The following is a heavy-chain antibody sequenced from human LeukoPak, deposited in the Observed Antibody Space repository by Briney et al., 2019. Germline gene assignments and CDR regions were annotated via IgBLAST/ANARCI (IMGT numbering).Heavy chain of an antibody. D-gene: IGHD6-13*01. CDR1: GFTVSSNY. J-gene: IGHJ4*02. CDR3: ARDRSGGTGFDY. V-gene: IGHV3-53*01. CDR2: LRSGGST. Sequence: QSGGSLRLSCAASGFTVSSNYMGWVRQAPGKGLEWVSGLRSGGSTYYADSVKGRFTISGDNSKNTLFIQMDSLRAEDTAMYYCARDRSGGTGFDYWGQGTQVTVSS.